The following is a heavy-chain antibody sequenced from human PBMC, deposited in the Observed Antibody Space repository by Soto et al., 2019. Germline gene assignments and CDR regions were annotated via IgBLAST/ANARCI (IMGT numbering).Heavy chain of an antibody. CDR1: GGSISSGGYY. CDR3: ARAPWEYQPLHRYFDF. CDR2: IYYSGST. Sequence: PSETLSLTCSFSGGSISSGGYYWSWIRQHPGKGLEWIGYIYYSGSTYYNPSLKSRVTMSVDTSKNQFSLKLSAVTAADTAVYYCARAPWEYQPLHRYFDFWGQGTLVTVSS. V-gene: IGHV4-31*02. J-gene: IGHJ4*02. D-gene: IGHD2-2*01.